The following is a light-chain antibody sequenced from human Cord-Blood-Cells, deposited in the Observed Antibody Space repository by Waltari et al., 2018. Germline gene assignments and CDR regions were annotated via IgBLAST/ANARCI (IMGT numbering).Light chain of an antibody. CDR2: AAS. CDR1: QSISSY. Sequence: DIQMNQSPSSLSASVGDRVTITCRASQSISSYLNWYQQKPGKAPKLLIYAASSLQSGVPSRFMCSGACTDFTLTISSLQPEDFATYYCQHSYSTLWTFGQGTKVEIK. J-gene: IGKJ1*01. V-gene: IGKV1-39*01. CDR3: QHSYSTLWT.